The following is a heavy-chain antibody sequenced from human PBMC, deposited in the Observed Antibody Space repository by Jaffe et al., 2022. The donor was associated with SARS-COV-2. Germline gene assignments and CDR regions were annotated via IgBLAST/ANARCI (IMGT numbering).Heavy chain of an antibody. CDR2: ISGSGGST. V-gene: IGHV3-23*04. Sequence: EVQLVESGGGLVQPGGSLRLSCAASGFTFSSYAMSWVRQAPGKGLEWVSAISGSGGSTYYADSVKGRFTISRDNSKNTLYLQMNSLRAEDTAVYYCAKDLGGTTVTTTHTNWYFDLWGRGTLVTVSS. CDR1: GFTFSSYA. J-gene: IGHJ2*01. CDR3: AKDLGGTTVTTTHTNWYFDL. D-gene: IGHD4-17*01.